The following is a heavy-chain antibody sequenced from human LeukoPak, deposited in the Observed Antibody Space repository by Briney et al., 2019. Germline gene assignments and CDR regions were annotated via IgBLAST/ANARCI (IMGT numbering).Heavy chain of an antibody. Sequence: GGSLRLSCVASGFTFSSYWMSWVRQTPGKGLEWVANIEQDGSEKNYVDSVKGRFTISRDNAKNSLYLQMNSLRADDTAVYYCARERGSGSYHPFDPWGQGTLATVSS. CDR1: GFTFSSYW. CDR3: ARERGSGSYHPFDP. D-gene: IGHD3-10*01. J-gene: IGHJ5*02. CDR2: IEQDGSEK. V-gene: IGHV3-7*01.